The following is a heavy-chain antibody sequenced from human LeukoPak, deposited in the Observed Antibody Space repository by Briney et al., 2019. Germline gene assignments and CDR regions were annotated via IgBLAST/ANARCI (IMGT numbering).Heavy chain of an antibody. CDR3: ARDIRGDYQDY. CDR2: IKPDGSEI. CDR1: GLTFSNYW. D-gene: IGHD4-17*01. Sequence: GGSLRLSCAASGLTFSNYWMSWVRQAPEKGLEWVAKIKPDGSEIYHVDSVQGRFTISRDNAKNSLYLQMNSLRAEDTAVYYCARDIRGDYQDYWGQGTLVTVSS. V-gene: IGHV3-7*01. J-gene: IGHJ4*02.